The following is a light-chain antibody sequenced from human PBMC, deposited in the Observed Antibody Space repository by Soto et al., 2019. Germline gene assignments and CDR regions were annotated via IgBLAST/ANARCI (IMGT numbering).Light chain of an antibody. CDR3: QQEYNLPIT. CDR2: GAS. Sequence: EVVLTQSPATLSLSPGEGATLSCRVSQSISSSYLSWYQQRPGQAPRLLIYGASTRATGIPARFSGSGRGSGTDFTLTISSLQPEEFAVYDCQQEYNLPITFGQGTRLEIK. J-gene: IGKJ5*01. CDR1: QSISSSY. V-gene: IGKV3D-7*01.